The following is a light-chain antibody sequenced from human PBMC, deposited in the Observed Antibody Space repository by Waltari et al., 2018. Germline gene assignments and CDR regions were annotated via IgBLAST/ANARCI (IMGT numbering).Light chain of an antibody. CDR1: HDISNS. Sequence: DVKMSQSAYYRTADVGERVTSICRAIHDISNSLAWYQQKPGKAPKLLLYSTSKLESGVPSRFSGSGSGTDYTLTITSLQPEDFASYYCQQYYDSPLTTFGGGTKVEI. V-gene: IGKV1-NL1*01. J-gene: IGKJ4*01. CDR2: STS. CDR3: QQYYDSPLTT.